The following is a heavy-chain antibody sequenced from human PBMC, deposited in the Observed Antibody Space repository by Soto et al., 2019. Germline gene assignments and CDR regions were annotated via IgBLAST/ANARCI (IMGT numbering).Heavy chain of an antibody. CDR2: IWYDGSNK. J-gene: IGHJ4*02. CDR3: ARDSGYDWALDY. V-gene: IGHV3-33*01. Sequence: PGGSLRLSCAASGFTFSSYGMHWVRQAPGKGLEWVAVIWYDGSNKYYADSVKGRFTISRDNSKNTLYLQMNSLRAEDTAVYYCARDSGYDWALDYWGQGTLVTVSS. CDR1: GFTFSSYG. D-gene: IGHD5-12*01.